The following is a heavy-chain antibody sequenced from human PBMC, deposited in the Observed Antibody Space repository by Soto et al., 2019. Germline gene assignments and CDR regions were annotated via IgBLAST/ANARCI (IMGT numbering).Heavy chain of an antibody. CDR2: IKQDGSEK. CDR1: GFTFSSYW. Sequence: PGGSLRLSCAASGFTFSSYWMSWVRQAPGKGLEWVANIKQDGSEKYYVDSVKGRFTISRDNAKNSLYLQMNSLRAEDTAVYYCARGLGPNYYYYYGMDVWGQGTTVTVS. J-gene: IGHJ6*02. CDR3: ARGLGPNYYYYYGMDV. V-gene: IGHV3-7*01.